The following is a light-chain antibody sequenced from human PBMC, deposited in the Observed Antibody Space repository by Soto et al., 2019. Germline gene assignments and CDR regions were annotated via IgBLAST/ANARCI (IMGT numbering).Light chain of an antibody. CDR1: QNINTY. V-gene: IGKV1-39*01. CDR3: QQTSSAPFT. CDR2: DAA. J-gene: IGKJ3*01. Sequence: DIQMTQSPYSLSAAVGDRVTIACRASQNINTYLNWYQQKPGKAPKLLIFDAASLQSGVPSRFSSGGSRTDFTLTITRLQSEDFATSCSQQTSSAPFTYGPGTKVDIK.